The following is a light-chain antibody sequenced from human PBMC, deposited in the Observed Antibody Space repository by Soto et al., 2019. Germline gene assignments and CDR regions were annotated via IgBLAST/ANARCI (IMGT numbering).Light chain of an antibody. CDR1: SSDIGPYNY. CDR3: SSYTSRTTLVI. V-gene: IGLV2-14*03. CDR2: DVN. J-gene: IGLJ2*01. Sequence: QSALTQPASVSGSPGQSITISCTGTSSDIGPYNYVTWYQQHPGKAPKLIIYDVNNRPSGVSNRFSGSKSGNTASLTISGLQAEDEADYYCSSYTSRTTLVIFGGGTKLTVL.